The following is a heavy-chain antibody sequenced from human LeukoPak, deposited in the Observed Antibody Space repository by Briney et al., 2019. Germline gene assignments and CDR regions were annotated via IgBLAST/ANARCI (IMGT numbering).Heavy chain of an antibody. CDR1: GGSISSSSYY. J-gene: IGHJ4*02. CDR3: ARRQSDTLRAGLDY. D-gene: IGHD2-21*02. V-gene: IGHV4-39*01. CDR2: IYYSGST. Sequence: SETLSLTCTVSGGSISSSSYYWAWIRQPPGKGLEWIGSIYYSGSTYYNPSLRSRVTISVDTSKNQFSLKLSSVTAADTAVYYCARRQSDTLRAGLDYWGQGTLVTVSS.